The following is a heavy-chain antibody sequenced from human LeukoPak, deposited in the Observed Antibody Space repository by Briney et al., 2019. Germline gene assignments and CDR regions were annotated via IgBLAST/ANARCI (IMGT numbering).Heavy chain of an antibody. CDR2: INPSGGST. V-gene: IGHV1-46*01. CDR3: ARDLAVVTAIPCPSGPEDN. CDR1: GYTFTSYY. D-gene: IGHD2-21*02. J-gene: IGHJ4*02. Sequence: ASVKVSCKASGYTFTSYYMHWVRQAPGQGLEWMGIINPSGGSTSYAQKFQGRVTMTRDTSTSTVYMELSSLRSEDTAVYYCARDLAVVTAIPCPSGPEDNWGQGTLVTVSS.